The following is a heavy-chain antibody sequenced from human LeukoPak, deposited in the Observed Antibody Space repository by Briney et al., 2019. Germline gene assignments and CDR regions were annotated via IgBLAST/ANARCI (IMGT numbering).Heavy chain of an antibody. CDR1: GFTFNTYW. Sequence: PGGSLRLSCAASGFTFNTYWFHWVRQAPGKGLVWVSRIDNDGSDTIYAYSVRGRFTISRDNAKSTLYLQLNSLNAEDTAVYYCARGGYDHGFDIWGPGTMVTVSS. CDR3: ARGGYDHGFDI. CDR2: IDNDGSDT. J-gene: IGHJ3*02. D-gene: IGHD2-15*01. V-gene: IGHV3-74*01.